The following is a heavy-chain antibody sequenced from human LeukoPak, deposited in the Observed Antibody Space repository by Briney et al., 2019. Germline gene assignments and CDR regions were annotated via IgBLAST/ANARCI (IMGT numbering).Heavy chain of an antibody. V-gene: IGHV4-30-2*01. D-gene: IGHD6-19*01. Sequence: SQTLSLTCAVSGGSISSGGYSWSWIRQPPGKGLEWIGEINHSGSTNYNPSLKSRVTISVDTSKNQFSLKLSSVTAADTAVYYCARHGAVAGNFDYWGQGTLVTVSS. CDR1: GGSISSGGYS. CDR2: INHSGST. J-gene: IGHJ4*02. CDR3: ARHGAVAGNFDY.